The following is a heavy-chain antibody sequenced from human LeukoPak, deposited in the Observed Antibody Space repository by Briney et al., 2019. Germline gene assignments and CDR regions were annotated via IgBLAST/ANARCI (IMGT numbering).Heavy chain of an antibody. D-gene: IGHD5-12*01. CDR1: GLTFSSYG. CDR3: ARGPSGYHNT. Sequence: GGTLRLSCAASGLTFSSYGMSWVRQAPGKGLEWVSYISNTGYTIYYADSVKGRFTISRDNAKNSLYLQMNSLRAEDTAVYYCARGPSGYHNTGGQGTLVTVSS. CDR2: ISNTGYTI. V-gene: IGHV3-48*04. J-gene: IGHJ4*02.